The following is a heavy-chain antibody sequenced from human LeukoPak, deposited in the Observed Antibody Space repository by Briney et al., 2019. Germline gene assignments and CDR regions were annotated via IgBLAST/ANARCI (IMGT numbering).Heavy chain of an antibody. CDR1: DGSISSSSYY. V-gene: IGHV4-39*01. CDR3: ARHRGWFYP. J-gene: IGHJ5*02. CDR2: IYYSGST. Sequence: SETLSLTCTVSDGSISSSSYYWGWIRQPPGKGLEWIGSIYYSGSTYYNPSLKSRVTISVDTSKNQFSLKLSSVTAADTAVYYSARHRGWFYPWGQGTLVTVSS.